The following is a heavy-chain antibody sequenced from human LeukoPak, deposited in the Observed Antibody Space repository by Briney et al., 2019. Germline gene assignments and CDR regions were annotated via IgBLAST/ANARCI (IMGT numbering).Heavy chain of an antibody. J-gene: IGHJ4*02. CDR1: GYTFTGYY. V-gene: IGHV1-2*02. D-gene: IGHD1-26*01. CDR3: AREPYSGSYYVDY. CDR2: INPNSGDT. Sequence: ASVKVSCKASGYTFTGYYMHWVRQAPGQGLEWMGWINPNSGDTNYAQKFQGRVTMTRDTSISTAYMELSRLRSDDTAVYYCAREPYSGSYYVDYWGQGTLVTVSS.